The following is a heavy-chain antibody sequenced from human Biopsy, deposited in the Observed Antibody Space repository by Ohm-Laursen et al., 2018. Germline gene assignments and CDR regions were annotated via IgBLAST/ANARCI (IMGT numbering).Heavy chain of an antibody. CDR1: GGSISNNNYY. Sequence: PSETLSLTCPVSGGSISNNNYYWGWIRQPLGEGLEWIGSIFYRGSTHYKPSLKSRVNISVDTSKNQFSLKLNSVTAADTAVYYCARDYDTSGYYYVSWGQGTLVTVSS. D-gene: IGHD3-22*01. V-gene: IGHV4-39*01. J-gene: IGHJ5*02. CDR2: IFYRGST. CDR3: ARDYDTSGYYYVS.